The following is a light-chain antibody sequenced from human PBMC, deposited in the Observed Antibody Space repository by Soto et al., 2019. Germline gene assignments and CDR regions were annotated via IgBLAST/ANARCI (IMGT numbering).Light chain of an antibody. CDR3: CSYTTTSTYV. V-gene: IGLV2-14*01. J-gene: IGLJ2*01. CDR2: EVF. CDR1: SSDVGGYDY. Sequence: QSALTQPASVSGSPGQSITISCTGTSSDVGGYDYVSWYQQHPGKVPELMIFEVFRRPSGISNRFSGSKSGNTASLTISGLQAEDEADYYCCSYTTTSTYVFGGGTKLTVL.